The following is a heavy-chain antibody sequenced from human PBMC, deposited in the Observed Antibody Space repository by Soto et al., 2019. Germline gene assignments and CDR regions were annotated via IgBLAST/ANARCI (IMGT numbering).Heavy chain of an antibody. J-gene: IGHJ4*02. CDR1: GGSISSNSYY. V-gene: IGHV4-39*07. CDR3: ARHLGVNATRGFDS. CDR2: IFYSGST. Sequence: SEPLSLTCTVSGGSISSNSYYGGWIRQPPGKGLEWIGSIFYSGSTYYNPSLKSRVTIFVDNSNNQFSLNLNSVTAADTAVYFCARHLGVNATRGFDSWGRGILVTVSS. D-gene: IGHD2-21*01.